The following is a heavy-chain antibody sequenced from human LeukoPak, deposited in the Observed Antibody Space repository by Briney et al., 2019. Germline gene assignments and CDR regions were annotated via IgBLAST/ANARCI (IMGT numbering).Heavy chain of an antibody. J-gene: IGHJ4*02. CDR3: ARLPDYYDSNGYYFDY. D-gene: IGHD3-22*01. CDR1: GGSISSYY. CDR2: IYYSGST. V-gene: IGHV4-59*01. Sequence: PSETLSLTCTVSGGSISSYYWSWIRQPPGKGLEWIGYIYYSGSTNYNPSLKSRVTISVDTSNNQFSLKLSSVTAADTAVYYCARLPDYYDSNGYYFDYWGQGTLVTVSS.